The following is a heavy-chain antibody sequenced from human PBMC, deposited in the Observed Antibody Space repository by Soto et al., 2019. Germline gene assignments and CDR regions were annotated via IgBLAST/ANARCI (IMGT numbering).Heavy chain of an antibody. J-gene: IGHJ6*02. V-gene: IGHV3-30*18. D-gene: IGHD3-3*01. CDR2: ISYDGSNK. CDR1: EFTFSSYG. Sequence: VGSLRLSCAASEFTFSSYGMHWVRQAPGKGLEWVAVISYDGSNKYYADSVKGRFTISRDNSKNTLYLQMNSLRAEDTAVYYCAKDLGRSDFWSGYQSTHYYGMDVWGQGTTVTVSS. CDR3: AKDLGRSDFWSGYQSTHYYGMDV.